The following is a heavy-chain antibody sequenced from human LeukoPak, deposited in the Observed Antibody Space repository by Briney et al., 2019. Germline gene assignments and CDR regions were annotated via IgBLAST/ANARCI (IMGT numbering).Heavy chain of an antibody. V-gene: IGHV6-1*01. CDR3: AREVRTVSHYYYYGMDV. Sequence: PSQTLPLTCAISGDSVSSNSAAWNWIRQSPSRGLEWLGRTYYRSKWYNDYAVSVKSRITINPDTSKNQFSLQLNSVTPEDTAVYYCAREVRTVSHYYYYGMDVWGQGTTVTVSS. J-gene: IGHJ6*02. CDR2: TYYRSKWYN. D-gene: IGHD4-11*01. CDR1: GDSVSSNSAA.